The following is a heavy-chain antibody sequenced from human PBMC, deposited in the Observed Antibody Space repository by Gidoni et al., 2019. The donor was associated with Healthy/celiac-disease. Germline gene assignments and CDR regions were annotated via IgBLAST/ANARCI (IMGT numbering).Heavy chain of an antibody. J-gene: IGHJ5*02. CDR1: GFNSCRYA. V-gene: IGHV3-30*04. CDR2: ISYDGSNK. Sequence: HVQLVVSGGGVVQPGRFLRLSCAASGFNSCRYAMHWVRQAPGKGLEWVSVISYDGSNKYYADSVKGRFTISRDNSKNTLYLQMNSLRAEDTAVYYCARDPRYYDGSGKWFGWFDPWGQGTLVTVSS. CDR3: ARDPRYYDGSGKWFGWFDP. D-gene: IGHD3-10*01.